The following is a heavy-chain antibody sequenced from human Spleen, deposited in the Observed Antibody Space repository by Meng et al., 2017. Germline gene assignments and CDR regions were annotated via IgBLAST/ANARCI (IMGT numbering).Heavy chain of an antibody. D-gene: IGHD3-10*01. CDR1: DYTFTGYG. CDR2: LGAHDGDT. V-gene: IGHV1-18*01. J-gene: IGHJ4*02. CDR3: ARGTPGRSYSDY. Sequence: QVQLVQSGAEVKKPGASLKVSCKASDYTFTGYGVSWFRQAPGQGLEWMAWLGAHDGDTSHAPKFQGRVTVSADRPTATAYMELRSLRSDDTAVYYCARGTPGRSYSDYWGQGTLVTVSS.